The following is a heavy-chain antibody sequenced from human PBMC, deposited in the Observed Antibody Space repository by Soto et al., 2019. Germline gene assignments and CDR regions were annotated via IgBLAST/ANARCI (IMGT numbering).Heavy chain of an antibody. V-gene: IGHV1-24*01. J-gene: IGHJ3*02. CDR1: GYTLTELS. CDR3: ATALVRLWRKDDAFDI. CDR2: FDPEDGET. D-gene: IGHD1-1*01. Sequence: ASVKVSCKVSGYTLTELSMHWVRQAPGKGLEWMGGFDPEDGETIYAQKFQGRVTMTEDTSTDTAYMELSSLRSEDTAVYYCATALVRLWRKDDAFDIWGQGTMVTVSS.